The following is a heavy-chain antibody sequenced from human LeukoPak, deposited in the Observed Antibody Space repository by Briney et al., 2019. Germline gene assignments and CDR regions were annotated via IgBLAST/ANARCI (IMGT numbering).Heavy chain of an antibody. J-gene: IGHJ5*02. Sequence: PGGSLRLSCAASGFTFSNAWMSWVRQAPRKGLEWVGRIKSKTDGGTTDYAAPVKGRFTISRDDSKNTLYLQMNSLKTEDTAVYYCTTEYCSGGSCYSAFSPSTFDPWGQGTLVTVSS. CDR3: TTEYCSGGSCYSAFSPSTFDP. D-gene: IGHD2-15*01. CDR1: GFTFSNAW. CDR2: IKSKTDGGTT. V-gene: IGHV3-15*01.